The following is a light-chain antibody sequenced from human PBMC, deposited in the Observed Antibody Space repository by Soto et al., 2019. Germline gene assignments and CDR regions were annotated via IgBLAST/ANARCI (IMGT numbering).Light chain of an antibody. CDR3: QQYGGSPLLT. J-gene: IGKJ4*01. Sequence: EIVLTQSPGTLSLSPGERATLSCRASQSVSSNYLAWYQHKPGQAPRLLIYGASSRATAIPDRFSGSGSGTEFTLTISRLEPEDFAVYYCQQYGGSPLLTCGGGTKVEIK. CDR2: GAS. V-gene: IGKV3-20*01. CDR1: QSVSSNY.